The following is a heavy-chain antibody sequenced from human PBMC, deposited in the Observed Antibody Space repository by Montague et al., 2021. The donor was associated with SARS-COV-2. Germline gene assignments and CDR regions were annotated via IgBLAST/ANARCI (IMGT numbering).Heavy chain of an antibody. D-gene: IGHD1-26*01. Sequence: SETLSLTCAVSGGSISGHYWAWIRQPPEKGLEWIGHIYSGGSAYYNPSLKSRATLSVGPSKNQFSLKMSSVAAADTAKYYCARYSGSNYDGLRYWGQGTLVTVSS. V-gene: IGHV4-59*11. CDR2: IYSGGSA. CDR1: GGSISGHY. CDR3: ARYSGSNYDGLRY. J-gene: IGHJ1*01.